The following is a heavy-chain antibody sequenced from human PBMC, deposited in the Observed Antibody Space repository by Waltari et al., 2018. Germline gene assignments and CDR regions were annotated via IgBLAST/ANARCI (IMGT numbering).Heavy chain of an antibody. D-gene: IGHD1-7*01. CDR1: GFTFSSYG. V-gene: IGHV3-30*02. J-gene: IGHJ4*02. Sequence: QVQLVESGGGVVQPGGSLRLSCAASGFTFSSYGMHWVRQAPGKGLEWVAFIRYYGSNKYYADSVKGRFTISRDNSKNTLYLQMNSLRAEDTAVYYCAKEGITGITGYFDYWGQGTLVTVSS. CDR2: IRYYGSNK. CDR3: AKEGITGITGYFDY.